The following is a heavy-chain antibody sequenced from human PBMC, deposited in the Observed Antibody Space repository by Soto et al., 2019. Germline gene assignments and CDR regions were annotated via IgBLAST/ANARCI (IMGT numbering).Heavy chain of an antibody. V-gene: IGHV1-18*04. CDR2: VSGNNGAS. J-gene: IGHJ5*01. CDR3: VRDQKYFRVNGNWFDS. Sequence: ASVKVSCKASGYTSADFCISWVLQAPGQGLEWMGWVSGNNGASNPAPKVQGRITMTLDTSTGISYMALRSLRSDDTAIYYCVRDQKYFRVNGNWFDSWGQGTLVTVSS. CDR1: GYTSADFC. D-gene: IGHD2-2*01.